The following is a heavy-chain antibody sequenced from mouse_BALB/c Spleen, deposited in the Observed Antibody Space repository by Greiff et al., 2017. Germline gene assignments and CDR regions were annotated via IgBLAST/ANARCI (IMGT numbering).Heavy chain of an antibody. CDR2: INPNNGGT. CDR3: ARDYYGSNAMDY. J-gene: IGHJ4*01. D-gene: IGHD1-1*01. CDR1: GYTFTDYN. Sequence: EVQLQQSGPELVKPGASVKIPCKASGYTFTDYNMDWVKQSHGKSLEWIGDINPNNGGTIYNQKFKGKATLTVDKSSSTAYMQLSSLTSVDSAVYFCARDYYGSNAMDYWGQGTSVTVSS. V-gene: IGHV1-18*01.